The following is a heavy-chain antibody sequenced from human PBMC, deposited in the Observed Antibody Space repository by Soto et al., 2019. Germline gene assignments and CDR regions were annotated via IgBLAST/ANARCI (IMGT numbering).Heavy chain of an antibody. J-gene: IGHJ4*02. Sequence: KASETLSLTCAVSGGSISSGGYSWSWIRQPPGKGLEWIGYIYHSGSTYYNPSLKSRVTISVDRSKNQFSLKLSSVTAADTAVYYCAREGGDANFDYWGQGTLVTVSS. CDR1: GGSISSGGYS. D-gene: IGHD2-21*02. V-gene: IGHV4-30-2*01. CDR2: IYHSGST. CDR3: AREGGDANFDY.